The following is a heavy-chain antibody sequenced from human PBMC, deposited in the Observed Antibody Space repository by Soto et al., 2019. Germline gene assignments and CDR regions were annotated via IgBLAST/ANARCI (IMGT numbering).Heavy chain of an antibody. CDR3: ARGGSGPYYYGSGSYDAFDI. CDR2: ISYDGSNK. CDR1: GFTFSSYA. D-gene: IGHD3-10*01. J-gene: IGHJ3*02. V-gene: IGHV3-30*04. Sequence: GGSLRLSCAASGFTFSSYAMHWVRQAPGKGLEWVAVISYDGSNKYYADSVKGRFTISRDNSKNTLYLQMNSLRAEDAAVYYWARGGSGPYYYGSGSYDAFDIWGQGTMVTVSS.